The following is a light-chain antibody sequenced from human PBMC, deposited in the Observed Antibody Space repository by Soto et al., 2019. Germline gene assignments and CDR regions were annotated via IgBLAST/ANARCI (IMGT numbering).Light chain of an antibody. Sequence: ITFTLTPGTLSVTGMEIASLSSRASQSVSSNYLAWYQQKPGQAPRLLIYGASNRATGIPDRFSGSGSGTDFTLTISRLEPEDFAVYYCQQYGSSGRFGEGTKV. CDR3: QQYGSSGR. J-gene: IGKJ1*01. CDR1: QSVSSNY. CDR2: GAS. V-gene: IGKV3-20*01.